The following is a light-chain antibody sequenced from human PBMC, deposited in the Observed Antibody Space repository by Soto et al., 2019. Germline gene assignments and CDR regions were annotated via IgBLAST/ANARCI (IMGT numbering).Light chain of an antibody. V-gene: IGKV3-15*01. J-gene: IGKJ5*01. CDR2: GAS. CDR1: QSVSSN. Sequence: EIVMTQSPGTLSVSPGERATLSCRASQSVSSNLAWYQQKRGQAPRLLIYGASTRATGIPARFSGSGSGTEFTLTISSLQSEDFAIYYCQQYNNWPPITFGQGTRLEIK. CDR3: QQYNNWPPIT.